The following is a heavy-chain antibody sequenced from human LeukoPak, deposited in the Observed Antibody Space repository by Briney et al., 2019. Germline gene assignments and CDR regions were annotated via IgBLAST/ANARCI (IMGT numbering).Heavy chain of an antibody. CDR3: TTFIVVVPAASRRDY. CDR1: GFTFSNAW. Sequence: GGSLRLSCAASGFTFSNAWMSWVRQAPGKGLEWVGCIKSKTDGGTTDYAAPVKGRFTISRDDSKNTLYLQMNSLKTEDTAVYYCTTFIVVVPAASRRDYWGQGTLVTVSS. D-gene: IGHD2-2*01. CDR2: IKSKTDGGTT. V-gene: IGHV3-15*01. J-gene: IGHJ4*02.